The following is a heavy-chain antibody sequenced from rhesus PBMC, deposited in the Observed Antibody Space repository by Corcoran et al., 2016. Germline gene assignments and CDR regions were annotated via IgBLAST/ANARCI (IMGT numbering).Heavy chain of an antibody. D-gene: IGHD6-31*01. CDR2: IYGSGSSA. J-gene: IGHJ4*01. Sequence: QRQLQESGPGLVKPSETLSVTCAGSGGTFSRCSWSWIRRAPGKGLEWIGYIYGSGSSANYNPSLKSRVTLSVDTSKNQLSLKLSSVTAADTAVYYCARDPGYSSGWYYFDYWGQGVLVTVSS. CDR1: GGTFSRCS. CDR3: ARDPGYSSGWYYFDY. V-gene: IGHV4-169*02.